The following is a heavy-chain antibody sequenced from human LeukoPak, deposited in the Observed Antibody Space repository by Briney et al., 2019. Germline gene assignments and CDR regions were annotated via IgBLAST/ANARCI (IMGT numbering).Heavy chain of an antibody. D-gene: IGHD5-18*01. Sequence: GGSLRLSCAASGFTFSNACMSWVRQAPGKGLEWVGHIKGKTDGGTTDYAAPVQGRFTISRDDSKNTLFLQMNSLKTEDTAVYYCTTGAWIQLWLADYWGQGTPVTVSS. CDR2: IKGKTDGGTT. CDR3: TTGAWIQLWLADY. CDR1: GFTFSNAC. V-gene: IGHV3-15*01. J-gene: IGHJ4*02.